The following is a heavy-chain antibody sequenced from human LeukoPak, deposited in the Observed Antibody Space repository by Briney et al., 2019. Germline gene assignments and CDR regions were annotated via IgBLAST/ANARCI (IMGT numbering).Heavy chain of an antibody. CDR2: IYNSAII. D-gene: IGHD3-9*01. CDR3: VRDRVTGRFFGMDV. Sequence: SETLSLTCSVSGGSIRSKDYWSWIRQSPGKGLEWIGYIYNSAIINYNPHLKSRVTISPDTSKNQFSLELTSVTAADTATYYCVRDRVTGRFFGMDVWGQGTTIIVSS. J-gene: IGHJ6*02. CDR1: GGSIRSKDY. V-gene: IGHV4-59*12.